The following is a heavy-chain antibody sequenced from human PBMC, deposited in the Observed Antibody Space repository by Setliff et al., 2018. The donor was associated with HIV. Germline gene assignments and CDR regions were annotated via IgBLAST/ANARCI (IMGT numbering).Heavy chain of an antibody. D-gene: IGHD2-15*01. Sequence: GASVKVSCKTSGYTFTDHNIHWVRPAPGQGLEWMGWINPKSWDTTYAQRLQGRVTMTRDTSINTAYMELNRLVYDDTALYFCVKGAGGYYDFWSQGTLVTVSS. CDR2: INPKSWDT. CDR3: VKGAGGYYDF. V-gene: IGHV1-2*02. J-gene: IGHJ4*02. CDR1: GYTFTDHN.